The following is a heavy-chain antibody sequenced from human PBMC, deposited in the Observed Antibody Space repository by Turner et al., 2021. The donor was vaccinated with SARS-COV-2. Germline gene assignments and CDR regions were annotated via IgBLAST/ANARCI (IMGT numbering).Heavy chain of an antibody. CDR2: INAGNGNT. CDR1: GYTFTSYA. J-gene: IGHJ6*02. D-gene: IGHD2-2*01. V-gene: IGHV1-3*01. CDR3: ARELAYCSSTSCPYYYYYGMDV. Sequence: VQLVQSGAEVRKPGASVKVSCKVAGYTFTSYAMHWVRQAPGQRLEWMGWINAGNGNTKYSQKCQGRVTITRDTSASTAYMELSSLRSEDTAVYYCARELAYCSSTSCPYYYYYGMDVWGQGTTVTVSS.